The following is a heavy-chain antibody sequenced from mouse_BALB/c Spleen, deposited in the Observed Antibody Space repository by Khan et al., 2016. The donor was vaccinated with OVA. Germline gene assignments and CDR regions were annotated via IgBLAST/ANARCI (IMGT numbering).Heavy chain of an antibody. CDR1: GYTFTSYY. Sequence: VQLQESGAELVKPGASVKLSCKASGYTFTSYYMYWLKQRPGQGLEWIGEINPSNGGTNFDENFKSKATLTVDKSSSTAYMQLSSLTSEDSAVFCCTRRGITWATRWFASWGRGTLVTVAT. CDR2: INPSNGGT. D-gene: IGHD3-1*01. V-gene: IGHV1S81*02. CDR3: TRRGITWATRWFAS. J-gene: IGHJ3*01.